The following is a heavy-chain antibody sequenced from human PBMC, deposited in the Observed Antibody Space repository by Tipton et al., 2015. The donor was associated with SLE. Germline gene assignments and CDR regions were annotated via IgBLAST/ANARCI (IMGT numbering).Heavy chain of an antibody. CDR1: GGSISSYY. D-gene: IGHD7-27*01. V-gene: IGHV4-59*01. J-gene: IGHJ6*03. Sequence: TLSLTCDVHGGSISSYYWNWFRQPPGKGLEWIGYIYYSGSTNYNPSLKSRVTISVDRSQNQFSLRLSSVSAADTAVYYCARNGPNWGYYYYMDVWGKGTTVTVPS. CDR2: IYYSGST. CDR3: ARNGPNWGYYYYMDV.